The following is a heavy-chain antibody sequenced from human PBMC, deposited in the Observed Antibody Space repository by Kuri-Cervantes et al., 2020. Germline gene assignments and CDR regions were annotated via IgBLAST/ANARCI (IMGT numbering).Heavy chain of an antibody. J-gene: IGHJ6*02. CDR3: ARVHCSGGSCYGGYYYGMDV. V-gene: IGHV3-23*01. CDR2: ISGSGNTT. Sequence: GESLKISCAASGFSFRNYAMTWVRQAPGKGLEWVSFISGSGNTTYYADSVKARFTMSRDNSKNTLYLQMNSLRAEDTAVYYCARVHCSGGSCYGGYYYGMDVWGQGTTVTVSS. CDR1: GFSFRNYA. D-gene: IGHD2-15*01.